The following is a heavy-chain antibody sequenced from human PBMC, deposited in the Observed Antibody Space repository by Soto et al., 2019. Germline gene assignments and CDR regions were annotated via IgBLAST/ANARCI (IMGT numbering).Heavy chain of an antibody. J-gene: IGHJ4*02. Sequence: EVQLVESGGGLVQPGGSLRLSCAASGFTFSAYWTHWVRQAPGEGLVWVSRIKTDETTTYYADSVKGRFTISRDNAKNTLYLQMTSLRAEDTAVYYCVRGRRVEDSGGFDPFDYWGQGTLVTVSS. CDR1: GFTFSAYW. D-gene: IGHD3-22*01. V-gene: IGHV3-74*01. CDR2: IKTDETTT. CDR3: VRGRRVEDSGGFDPFDY.